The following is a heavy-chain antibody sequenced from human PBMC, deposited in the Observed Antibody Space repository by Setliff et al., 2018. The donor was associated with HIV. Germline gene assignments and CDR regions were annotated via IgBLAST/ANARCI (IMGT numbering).Heavy chain of an antibody. CDR3: ARAYYDFWSGYYSVWFDP. V-gene: IGHV4-59*08. CDR2: IYYSGST. CDR1: GGSIVRYY. D-gene: IGHD3-3*01. Sequence: PSETLSLTCTVSGGSIVRYYWTWIRQPPGKGLEWIGYIYYSGSTYYNPSLKSRVTISVDTSKNQFSLKLSSVTAADTAVYYCARAYYDFWSGYYSVWFDPWGQGTLVTVSS. J-gene: IGHJ5*02.